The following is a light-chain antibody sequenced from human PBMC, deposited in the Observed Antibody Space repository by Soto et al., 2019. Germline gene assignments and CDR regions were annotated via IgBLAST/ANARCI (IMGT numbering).Light chain of an antibody. V-gene: IGKV3-11*01. J-gene: IGKJ2*01. Sequence: VLTQSPASLSLSPGERATLSCRASQSVDSFLAWYQQKPGRTPRLLIYDTSNRATGIPARFSGSGSGTDFTLTISRLEPEDFAVYYCQVRTDWPPFKYTFGQGTKLEVK. CDR3: QVRTDWPPFKYT. CDR2: DTS. CDR1: QSVDSF.